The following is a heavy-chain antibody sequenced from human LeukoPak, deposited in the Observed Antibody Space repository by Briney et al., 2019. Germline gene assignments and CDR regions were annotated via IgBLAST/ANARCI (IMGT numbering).Heavy chain of an antibody. J-gene: IGHJ6*03. CDR2: ISSSSSYI. Sequence: GGSLRLSCGASGFTFSSYSMNWVRQTPGKGLEWVSSISSSSSYIYYADSMKGRFTISRDNAKKSLYLQMNSLRAEDTAVYYCARESSVQLWHLYYYYMDVWGKGTTVTVSS. CDR3: ARESSVQLWHLYYYYMDV. CDR1: GFTFSSYS. V-gene: IGHV3-21*01. D-gene: IGHD5-18*01.